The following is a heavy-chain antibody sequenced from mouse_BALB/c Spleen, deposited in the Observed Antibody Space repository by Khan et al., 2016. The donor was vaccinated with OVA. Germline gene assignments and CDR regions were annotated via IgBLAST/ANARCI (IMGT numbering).Heavy chain of an antibody. CDR3: TRPSYYGKPWFTY. D-gene: IGHD2-10*01. J-gene: IGHJ3*01. CDR2: ISSTGSYT. Sequence: EVELVESGGGLVKPGGSLKLSCEVSGFAFNSYDMSWVRQTPEKRLEWVATISSTGSYTYYPGSVKGRFTISRATARNTLYLQMSSLRSEDTALYYCTRPSYYGKPWFTYWGQGTLVTVSA. V-gene: IGHV5-9*02. CDR1: GFAFNSYD.